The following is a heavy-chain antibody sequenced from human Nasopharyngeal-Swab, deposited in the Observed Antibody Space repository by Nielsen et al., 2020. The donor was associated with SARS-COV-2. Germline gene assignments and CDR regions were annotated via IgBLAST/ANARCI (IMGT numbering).Heavy chain of an antibody. CDR2: ITGSGGGT. Sequence: GESPKISCAASGFTFSNSAMSWVRQFPGKGLEWVATITGSGGGTYSADSVKGRFTISRDNLKNTLYLQMSSLRADDTAVYYCAKVYSYFDIWGQGTLVTVSS. J-gene: IGHJ4*02. CDR1: GFTFSNSA. V-gene: IGHV3-23*01. CDR3: AKVYSYFDI. D-gene: IGHD2-15*01.